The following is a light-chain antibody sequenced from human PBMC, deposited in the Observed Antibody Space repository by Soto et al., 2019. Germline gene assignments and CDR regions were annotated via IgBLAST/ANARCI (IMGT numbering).Light chain of an antibody. CDR1: QGISSN. CDR2: AAS. V-gene: IGKV1D-8*03. CDR3: QQYYSFPRT. J-gene: IGKJ1*01. Sequence: VIWMTQSPSLLSASTGDRITISCRVSQGISSNLAWYQQKPGKAPELLIYAASTLQSGVSSRFSGSGSGTDFTLTINCLQSEDFATYYCQQYYSFPRTFDQGTKVEIK.